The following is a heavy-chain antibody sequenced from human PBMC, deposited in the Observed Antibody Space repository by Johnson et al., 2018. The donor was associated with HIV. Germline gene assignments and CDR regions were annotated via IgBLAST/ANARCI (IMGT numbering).Heavy chain of an antibody. J-gene: IGHJ3*02. Sequence: QVHLVESGGGVVQPGRSLRLSCAASGFTFSSYAMHWVRQAPGKGLEWVAVISYDGSNKYYADSVKGRFTISRDNSKNPLYLQMNSLRAGDTAVYYCARDRAWGDNVVVAAYGAFDIWGKGTMVTVSS. V-gene: IGHV3-30*04. CDR3: ARDRAWGDNVVVAAYGAFDI. D-gene: IGHD2-15*01. CDR1: GFTFSSYA. CDR2: ISYDGSNK.